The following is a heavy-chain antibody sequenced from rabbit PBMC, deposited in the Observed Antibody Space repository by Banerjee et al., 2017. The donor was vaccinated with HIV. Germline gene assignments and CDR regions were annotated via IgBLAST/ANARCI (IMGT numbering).Heavy chain of an antibody. CDR3: ARGGPDAGDGTDL. D-gene: IGHD7-1*01. Sequence: QSLEESGGGLVQPGGTLTLTCKASGFDFSSGYYMCWVRQAPGKGLELIACIPTTGVNTNYASWAKGRFTISKTSSTTVTLQMTSLTVADTATYFCARGGPDAGDGTDLWGQGTLVTVS. V-gene: IGHV1S40*01. CDR2: IPTTGVNT. J-gene: IGHJ3*01. CDR1: GFDFSSGYY.